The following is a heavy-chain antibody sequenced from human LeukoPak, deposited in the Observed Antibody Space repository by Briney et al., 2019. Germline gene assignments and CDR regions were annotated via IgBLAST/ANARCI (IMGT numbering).Heavy chain of an antibody. CDR1: EYTFTSYA. D-gene: IGHD5-24*01. CDR2: ITPSGGT. J-gene: IGHJ4*02. V-gene: IGHV1-2*02. CDR3: ARDRYGDGFAHLDY. Sequence: GASVKVSCKASEYTFTSYAIHWVRQAPGQGLEWMGWITPSGGTNYPQKFQGRVAITWDTSITTAYMDLSRLTSDDTAVYYCARDRYGDGFAHLDYWGQGALVTVSS.